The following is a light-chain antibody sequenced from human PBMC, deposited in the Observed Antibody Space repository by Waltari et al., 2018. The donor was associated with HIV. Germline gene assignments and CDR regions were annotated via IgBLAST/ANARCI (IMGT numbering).Light chain of an antibody. CDR3: QSADSSGSYVI. Sequence: SYELTQPPSVSVSPGQTARITCSGDALPKQYAYWYQQKPGQAPVLIIYQDGKRRSGIPDRFSGASSGTTLTLTISGVQAEDEADYYCQSADSSGSYVIFGGGTKLTVL. CDR2: QDG. V-gene: IGLV3-25*03. CDR1: ALPKQY. J-gene: IGLJ2*01.